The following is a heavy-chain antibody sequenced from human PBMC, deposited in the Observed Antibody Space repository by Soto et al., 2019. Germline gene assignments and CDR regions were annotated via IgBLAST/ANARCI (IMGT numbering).Heavy chain of an antibody. CDR3: VREGREFFDY. CDR2: IYCSGSA. V-gene: IGHV4-30-4*01. CDR1: GDSISRVDYY. J-gene: IGHJ4*02. Sequence: QVQLQESGPGLVRPSQTLSLTCSVSGDSISRVDYYWNWIRQPPGQGLEWIGYIYCSGSAFYNPSLKSRVAISIDSSNNQFSLKLNSVTAADTAVYYCVREGREFFDYWGQGTLVTVSS. D-gene: IGHD3-10*01.